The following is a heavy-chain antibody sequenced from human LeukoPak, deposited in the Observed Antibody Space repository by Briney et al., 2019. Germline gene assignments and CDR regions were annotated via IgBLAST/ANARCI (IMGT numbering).Heavy chain of an antibody. CDR2: INSDGSIT. Sequence: GGSLRLSCAASGFTFSGYWMDWVRQDPGKGLVWVSRINSDGSITDYADSVKGRFTISRDNAKNTLYLQMNSLRAEDTAVYYCARVVSAREGAPLNWGQGTLVTVSS. CDR1: GFTFSGYW. CDR3: ARVVSAREGAPLN. D-gene: IGHD1-26*01. J-gene: IGHJ4*02. V-gene: IGHV3-74*01.